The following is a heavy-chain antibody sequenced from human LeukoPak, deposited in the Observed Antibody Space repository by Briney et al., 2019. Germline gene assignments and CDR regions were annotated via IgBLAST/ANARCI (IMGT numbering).Heavy chain of an antibody. Sequence: GGSLRLSCAASGFTFSSYTMSWVRQAPGKGLEWVSAISGSGGSTYYADSVKGRFTISRDNSKNTLYLQMNSLRAEDTAVYYCAKIRAAAGGGPDYWGQGTLVTVSS. CDR2: ISGSGGST. V-gene: IGHV3-23*01. CDR1: GFTFSSYT. J-gene: IGHJ4*02. CDR3: AKIRAAAGGGPDY. D-gene: IGHD6-13*01.